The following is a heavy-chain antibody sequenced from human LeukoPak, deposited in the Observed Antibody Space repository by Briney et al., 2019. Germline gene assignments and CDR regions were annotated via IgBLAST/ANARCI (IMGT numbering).Heavy chain of an antibody. V-gene: IGHV1-18*01. CDR3: ARGGASSGYDY. J-gene: IGHJ4*02. CDR1: GYTFISYD. D-gene: IGHD5-12*01. CDR2: ISTHSGKT. Sequence: ASVEVSCKASGYTFISYDISWVRQAPGQGLEWVGWISTHSGKTNYAHKVQGRVTMTTDTSTSTAYMELRSLTSDDTAIYYCARGGASSGYDYWGQGTLVTVSS.